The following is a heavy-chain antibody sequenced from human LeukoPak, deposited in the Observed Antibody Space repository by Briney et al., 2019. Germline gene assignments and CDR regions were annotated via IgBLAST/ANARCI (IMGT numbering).Heavy chain of an antibody. CDR2: INPSGGST. CDR1: GYTFTSYY. Sequence: ASVKVSCKASGYTFTSYYMHWVRQAPGQGLERMGIINPSGGSTSYAQKFQGRVTMTRDMSTSTVYMELSSLRSEDTAVYYCARATDPYYMDVWGKGTTVTVSS. CDR3: ARATDPYYMDV. J-gene: IGHJ6*03. V-gene: IGHV1-46*01.